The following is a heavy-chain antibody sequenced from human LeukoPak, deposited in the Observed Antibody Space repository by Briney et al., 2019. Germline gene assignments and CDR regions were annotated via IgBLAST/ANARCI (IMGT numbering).Heavy chain of an antibody. D-gene: IGHD4-17*01. J-gene: IGHJ4*02. CDR3: AKGSDYGDYGPY. Sequence: GGSLRLSCAASGFTFSSYAMSWVRQAPGKGLELVSAISGSGGSTYYADSVKGWFTISRDNSKNTLYLQMNSLRAEDTAVYYCAKGSDYGDYGPYWGQGTLVTVSS. V-gene: IGHV3-23*01. CDR1: GFTFSSYA. CDR2: ISGSGGST.